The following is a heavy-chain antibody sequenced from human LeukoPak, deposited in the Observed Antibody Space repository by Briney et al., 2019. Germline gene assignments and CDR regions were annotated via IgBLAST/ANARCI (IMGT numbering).Heavy chain of an antibody. CDR1: GFTFSSYG. CDR2: IRYDGSNK. Sequence: PGGSLRLPCAASGFTFSSYGMHWVRQAPGKGLEWVAFIRYDGSNKYYADSVKGRFTISRDNSKNTLYLQMNSLRAEDTAVYYCARGTRPFMIYYYYGMDVWGQGTTVTVSS. CDR3: ARGTRPFMIYYYYGMDV. D-gene: IGHD3-16*01. J-gene: IGHJ6*02. V-gene: IGHV3-30*02.